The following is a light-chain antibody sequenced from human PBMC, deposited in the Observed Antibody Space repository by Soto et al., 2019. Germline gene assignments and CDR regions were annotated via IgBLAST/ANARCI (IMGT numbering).Light chain of an antibody. Sequence: QSALTQPPSASGFPGQSVTIFCTGTSSDVGYYDYVSWYQQHPGKAPKLVIYEVTKRPSGVPDRVSASKSGNTASLTVSGLRAEDEADYYCSSYAGSNNFVFGSGTQLTVL. CDR3: SSYAGSNNFV. J-gene: IGLJ7*01. CDR1: SSDVGYYDY. V-gene: IGLV2-8*01. CDR2: EVT.